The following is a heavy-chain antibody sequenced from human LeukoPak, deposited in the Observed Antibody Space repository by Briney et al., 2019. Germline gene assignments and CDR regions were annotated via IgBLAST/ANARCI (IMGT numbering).Heavy chain of an antibody. J-gene: IGHJ3*02. CDR2: INPDGSEK. Sequence: GGSLRLSCAASGITFSNYWMSWVRQAPGKGLEWVANINPDGSEKNYAHSVKDRFTISRDNAKNSLSLQMNSLRAEDTAAYYCATEPGIGYAFDIWGQGRMVTVSS. CDR1: GITFSNYW. D-gene: IGHD2-15*01. V-gene: IGHV3-7*01. CDR3: ATEPGIGYAFDI.